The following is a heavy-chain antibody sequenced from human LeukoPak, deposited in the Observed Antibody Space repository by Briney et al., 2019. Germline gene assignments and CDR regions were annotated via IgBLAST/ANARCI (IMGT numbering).Heavy chain of an antibody. CDR2: IRYDGSNK. CDR3: AKGGRLEWLFFPFDY. D-gene: IGHD3-3*01. Sequence: PGGSLRLSCAASGFTFSSYGMHWVRQAPGKGLEWVAFIRYDGSNKYYADSVKGRFTISRDNSKNTLYLQMNSLRAEDTAVYYCAKGGRLEWLFFPFDYWGQGTLVSVSS. V-gene: IGHV3-30*02. CDR1: GFTFSSYG. J-gene: IGHJ4*02.